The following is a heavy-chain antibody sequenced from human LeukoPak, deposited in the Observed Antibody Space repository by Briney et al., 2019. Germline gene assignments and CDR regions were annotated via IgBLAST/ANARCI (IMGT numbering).Heavy chain of an antibody. J-gene: IGHJ5*01. CDR2: ISAYYGNT. Sequence: GASVKVSCKASGYTFSSYGISWVRQAPGQGLEWMGWISAYYGNTNYAQKLQDRVTMTTDTSTSIAYMELRSLRVEDTAVYFCARDLVCTVNCKDSWGQGTLVTVSS. CDR3: ARDLVCTVNCKDS. V-gene: IGHV1-18*01. CDR1: GYTFSSYG. D-gene: IGHD3/OR15-3a*01.